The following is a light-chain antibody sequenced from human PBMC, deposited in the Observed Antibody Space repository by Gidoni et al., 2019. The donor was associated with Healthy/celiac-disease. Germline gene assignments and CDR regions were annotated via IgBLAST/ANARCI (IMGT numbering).Light chain of an antibody. J-gene: IGLJ1*01. Sequence: SYELTQPPSVSVSPGQTARITCSGDSLPKQYAYWSQQKPGQAPVLVIYKDSERPSGIPARFSGSSSGTTVTLTISGGQAEDEADYYCQSADSSGTYVFGTGTKVTVL. CDR2: KDS. CDR1: SLPKQY. V-gene: IGLV3-25*03. CDR3: QSADSSGTYV.